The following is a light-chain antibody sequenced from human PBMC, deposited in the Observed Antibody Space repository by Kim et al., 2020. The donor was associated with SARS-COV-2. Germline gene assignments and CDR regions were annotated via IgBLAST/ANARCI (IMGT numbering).Light chain of an antibody. CDR1: QNIYSY. J-gene: IGKJ3*01. CDR2: DAS. V-gene: IGKV1-33*01. CDR3: QHYDNIPLT. Sequence: DIQMTQSPSSLSASVGDRVTITCQASQNIYSYLNWYQQKPGKAPKLLIYDASNLETGVPSRFSGSGSWTDFTFTISTLQPEDIATYYCQHYDNIPLTFGPGTKVEIK.